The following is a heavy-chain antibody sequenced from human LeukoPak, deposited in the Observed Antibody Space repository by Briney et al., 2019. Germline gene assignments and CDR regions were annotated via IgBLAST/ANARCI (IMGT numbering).Heavy chain of an antibody. J-gene: IGHJ3*02. D-gene: IGHD5-18*01. CDR3: AKPVGQLWLLGYDAFDI. V-gene: IGHV3-23*01. CDR1: GFIFSSYA. CDR2: ISGSGGRT. Sequence: GGSLRLSCAASGFIFSSYAMSWVRQAPGKGLEWVSVISGSGGRTYYADSMKGRFTISRDNSKNTLYLQMNSLRAEDTAVYYCAKPVGQLWLLGYDAFDIWGQGTMVTVSS.